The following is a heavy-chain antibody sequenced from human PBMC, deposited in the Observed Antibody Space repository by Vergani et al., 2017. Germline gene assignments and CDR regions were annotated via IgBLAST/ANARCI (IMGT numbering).Heavy chain of an antibody. CDR1: GGTFSSYA. D-gene: IGHD3-3*01. Sequence: QVQLVQSGAEVKKPGSSVKVSCKASGGTFSSYAISWVRQAPGQGLEWMGGIIPIFGTANYAQKFQGRVTITADESTSTAYMELSSLRSEDTAVYYCARNIFIGDFWSGFWFDPWGQGTLVTVSS. J-gene: IGHJ5*02. CDR2: IIPIFGTA. CDR3: ARNIFIGDFWSGFWFDP. V-gene: IGHV1-69*12.